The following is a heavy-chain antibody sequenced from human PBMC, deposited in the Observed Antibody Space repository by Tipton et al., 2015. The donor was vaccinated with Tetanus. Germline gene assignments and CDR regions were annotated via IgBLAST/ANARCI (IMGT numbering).Heavy chain of an antibody. V-gene: IGHV4-61*05. CDR3: ARTGWPQQNKPAFDI. CDR1: GGSISSSDHY. CDR2: VHYSGRT. Sequence: TLSLTCSVSGGSISSSDHYWGWIRQPPGRGLEWIGFVHYSGRTNYSPSLRSRVSLSVDTSKNQFSLNLSSVTAADTAVYYCARTGWPQQNKPAFDIWGQGTVVTVSS. D-gene: IGHD6-19*01. J-gene: IGHJ3*02.